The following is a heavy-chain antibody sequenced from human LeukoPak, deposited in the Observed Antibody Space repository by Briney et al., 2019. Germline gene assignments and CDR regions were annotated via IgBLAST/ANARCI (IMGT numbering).Heavy chain of an antibody. CDR2: TYYRSKWYN. V-gene: IGHV6-1*01. D-gene: IGHD6-13*01. CDR3: ARQQRGAFDY. CDR1: GDSVSSNTPA. J-gene: IGHJ4*02. Sequence: SQTLSLTCAISGDSVSSNTPAWNWLRQSPSRGLEWLGRTYYRSKWYNDYAVSVRSRITINPDIAKSQFSLQLNSVTPEDTAVYYCARQQRGAFDYWGQGTLVTVSS.